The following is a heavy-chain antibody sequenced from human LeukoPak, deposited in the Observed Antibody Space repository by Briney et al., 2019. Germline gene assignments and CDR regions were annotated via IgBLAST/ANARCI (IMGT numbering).Heavy chain of an antibody. V-gene: IGHV3-30*04. CDR2: ISYDGSNK. Sequence: GGSLRLSCAASGFIFSNYAMHWVRQAPGKGLEWVAVISYDGSNKYYADSVKGRFTISRDNSKNNVYLQMYSLRVEDTSIYYCVRDYNWGFDYWGQGTVVTVSS. D-gene: IGHD1-1*01. J-gene: IGHJ4*02. CDR3: VRDYNWGFDY. CDR1: GFIFSNYA.